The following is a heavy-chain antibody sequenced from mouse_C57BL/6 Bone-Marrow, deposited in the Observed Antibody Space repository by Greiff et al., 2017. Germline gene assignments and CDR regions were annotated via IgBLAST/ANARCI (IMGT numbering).Heavy chain of an antibody. CDR2: IDPSASYT. CDR3: ARGYYYFDY. Sequence: QVQLQQPGAELVMPGASVKLSCKASGYTFTSYWMHWVKQRPGQGLEWIGEIDPSASYTNYNQKFKGKSTLTVDKSSSTAYMQLSSLTSEDSAVYYCARGYYYFDYWGQGTTLTVSS. V-gene: IGHV1-69*01. J-gene: IGHJ2*01. CDR1: GYTFTSYW. D-gene: IGHD2-14*01.